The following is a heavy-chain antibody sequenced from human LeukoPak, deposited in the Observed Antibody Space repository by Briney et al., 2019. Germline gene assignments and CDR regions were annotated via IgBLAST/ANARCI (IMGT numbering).Heavy chain of an antibody. J-gene: IGHJ3*02. CDR1: GYSFTSYW. D-gene: IGHD2-15*01. V-gene: IGHV5-51*01. CDR2: IYPGDSDT. CDR3: ARRKGYCNDGSCYSLDTFDI. Sequence: GESLKISCKGSGYSFTSYWIGWVRQMPGKGLEWMGIIYPGDSDTRYSPSFQGQVTISADKSISTASLQWSSLKASDTAMYYCARRKGYCNDGSCYSLDTFDIWGQGTMVTVSS.